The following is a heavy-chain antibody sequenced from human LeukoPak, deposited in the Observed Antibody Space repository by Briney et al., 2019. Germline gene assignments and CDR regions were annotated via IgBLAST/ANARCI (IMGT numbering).Heavy chain of an antibody. CDR1: GYTFTSYG. CDR2: ISAYNGNT. V-gene: IGHV1-18*01. J-gene: IGHJ6*02. D-gene: IGHD2-2*01. Sequence: ASVKVSCKASGYTFTSYGISWVRQARGQGLEWMGWISAYNGNTNYAQKLQGRVTMTTDTSTSTAYMELRSLRSDDTAVYYCARAYCSSTSCYVHYYGMDVWGQGTTVTVSS. CDR3: ARAYCSSTSCYVHYYGMDV.